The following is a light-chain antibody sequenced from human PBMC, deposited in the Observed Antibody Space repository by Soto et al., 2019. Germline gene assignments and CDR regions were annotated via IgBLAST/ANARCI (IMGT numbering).Light chain of an antibody. V-gene: IGKV1-39*01. Sequence: DIQMTQSPSSLSASVGDRITITCRASQSISNNLNWYQQKPGKAPELLIYAASSLQSGVPSRFSGSGSGTDFTLTISSLQLEDFASYYCQQSRSIPWTFGQGTEVEIK. J-gene: IGKJ1*01. CDR2: AAS. CDR1: QSISNN. CDR3: QQSRSIPWT.